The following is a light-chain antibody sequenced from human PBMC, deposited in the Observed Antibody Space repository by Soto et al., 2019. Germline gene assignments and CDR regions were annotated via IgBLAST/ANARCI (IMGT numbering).Light chain of an antibody. CDR1: SSDVGAYNY. CDR2: EVT. J-gene: IGLJ3*02. V-gene: IGLV2-8*01. CDR3: SSYAGSNNLV. Sequence: QSALTQPPSASGSPGQSVTISCTGASSDVGAYNYVSWYQQHPGKAPKLMIYEVTKRPSGVPDRFSGSKSGNTASPTVSGLQAEDEADYYCSSYAGSNNLVFGGGTKLTVL.